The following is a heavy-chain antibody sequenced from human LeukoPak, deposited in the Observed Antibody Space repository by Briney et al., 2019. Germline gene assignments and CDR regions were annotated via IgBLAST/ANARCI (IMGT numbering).Heavy chain of an antibody. CDR3: ARDSWYASDY. CDR2: IKQDGSEK. D-gene: IGHD6-13*01. CDR1: GFTFSSFS. Sequence: GGSLRLSCAASGFTFSSFSMIWVCQAPGKGLEWVSNIKQDGSEKYYVDSVKGRFTISRDNAKNSLYLQMNSLRAEDTAVYYCARDSWYASDYWGQRTLVTVSS. V-gene: IGHV3-7*03. J-gene: IGHJ4*02.